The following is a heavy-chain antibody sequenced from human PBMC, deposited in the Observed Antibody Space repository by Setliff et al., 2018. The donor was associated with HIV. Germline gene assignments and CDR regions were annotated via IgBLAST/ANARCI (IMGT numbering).Heavy chain of an antibody. CDR2: IYYRGST. V-gene: IGHV4-39*01. CDR1: GGSISSSSYY. J-gene: IGHJ6*03. D-gene: IGHD6-13*01. CDR3: ARGRYRSRWYASDHYYIDV. Sequence: SETLSLTCTVSGGSISSSSYYWGWIRQPPGKGLQWIGSIYYRGSTYYNPSLKSRVTISVDTSKNQLSLKLRSVTAADTALYYCARGRYRSRWYASDHYYIDVWGKGTTVTVS.